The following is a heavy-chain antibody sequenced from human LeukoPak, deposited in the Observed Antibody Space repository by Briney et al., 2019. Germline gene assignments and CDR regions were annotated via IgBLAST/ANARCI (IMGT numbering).Heavy chain of an antibody. D-gene: IGHD3-16*02. CDR1: GFTFSSYS. CDR2: IGSSGSHM. J-gene: IGHJ4*02. Sequence: GGSLRLSCAASGFTFSSYSMNWARQAPGKGLEWVSSIGSSGSHMYYADSVKGRFTISRDNAKNSLYLQMNSLRAEDTAVYYCARLTFGGVIGFDYWGQGTLVTVSS. V-gene: IGHV3-21*01. CDR3: ARLTFGGVIGFDY.